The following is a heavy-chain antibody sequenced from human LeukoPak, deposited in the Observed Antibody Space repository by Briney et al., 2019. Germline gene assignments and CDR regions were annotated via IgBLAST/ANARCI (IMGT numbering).Heavy chain of an antibody. D-gene: IGHD2-21*02. V-gene: IGHV4-30-2*01. CDR3: ARGPYCGGDCYLFNP. J-gene: IGHJ5*02. Sequence: SETLSLTCAVSGGSISSGGYSWSWIRQPPGKGLEWIGYIYHSGSTYYNPSLKSRVTISVDRSKNQFSLKLSSVTAADTAVYYCARGPYCGGDCYLFNPWGQGTLVTVSS. CDR2: IYHSGST. CDR1: GGSISSGGYS.